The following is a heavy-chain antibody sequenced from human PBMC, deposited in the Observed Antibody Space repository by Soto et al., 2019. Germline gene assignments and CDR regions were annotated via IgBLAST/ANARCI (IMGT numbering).Heavy chain of an antibody. J-gene: IGHJ4*02. V-gene: IGHV1-69*01. CDR3: ARVTGSTIDF. D-gene: IGHD1-20*01. CDR2: MVPILGPA. CDR1: GGTFSNYA. Sequence: QVQLVQSGPEMKRPGASVKVSCKASGGTFSNYAISWVGQAPGQGLEWVGVMVPILGPAHYAKHFRGRVTITADESTRTAYRGLSSLRSEYTAIYYCARVTGSTIDFGGQGSLFTVSS.